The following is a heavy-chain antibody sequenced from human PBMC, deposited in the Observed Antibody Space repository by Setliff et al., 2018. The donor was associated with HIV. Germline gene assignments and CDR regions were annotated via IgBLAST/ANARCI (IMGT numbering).Heavy chain of an antibody. Sequence: GGSLRLSCVASGLPFSYAWLSWVRQAPGKGLEWVANIGQDGSEKNYVDSVKGRFTISRDNAKNSMDLQMNSLRAEETAIYYCARKLRPGHGVDVWGQGTTVTVSS. V-gene: IGHV3-7*01. CDR2: IGQDGSEK. D-gene: IGHD3-10*01. CDR1: GLPFSYAW. CDR3: ARKLRPGHGVDV. J-gene: IGHJ6*02.